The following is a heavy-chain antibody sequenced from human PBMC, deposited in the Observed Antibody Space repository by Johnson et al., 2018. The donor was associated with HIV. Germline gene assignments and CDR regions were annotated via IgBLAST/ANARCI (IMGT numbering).Heavy chain of an antibody. D-gene: IGHD6-19*01. J-gene: IGHJ3*02. CDR2: ISGSDHST. CDR3: ARERLYSSGGYGTDGFDI. Sequence: EVQLVESGGGLVQPGGSLRLSCGASAFTFSSNDMKWVRQAPGKGLELVSPISGSDHSTYYADSVKGRFTISRDNSKNTLYLQMNSRRAEETAVYYCARERLYSSGGYGTDGFDIWGQGTMVTVSS. CDR1: AFTFSSND. V-gene: IGHV3-23*04.